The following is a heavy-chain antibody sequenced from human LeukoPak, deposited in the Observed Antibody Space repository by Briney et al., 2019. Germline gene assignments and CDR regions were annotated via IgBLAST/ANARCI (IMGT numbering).Heavy chain of an antibody. CDR2: IFSGGST. J-gene: IGHJ6*02. V-gene: IGHV3-66*02. Sequence: GGSLRLSCAASGFTVGSNYMSWVRQAPGKGLEWDSVIFSGGSTYYADSVKGRFTISRDNSKNTLYLQMNSLKAEDTAVDYCARGSVFRYGMDVWGQGTTVTVSS. D-gene: IGHD3-3*02. CDR3: ARGSVFRYGMDV. CDR1: GFTVGSNY.